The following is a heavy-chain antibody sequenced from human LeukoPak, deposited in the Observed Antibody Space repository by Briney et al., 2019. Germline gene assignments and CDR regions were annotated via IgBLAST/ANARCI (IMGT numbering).Heavy chain of an antibody. CDR1: GFTFSSYA. J-gene: IGHJ4*02. CDR2: ISGSGGST. Sequence: GGSLRLSCAASGFTFSSYAMSWVRQAPGKGLEWVSAISGSGGSTYYADSVKGRFTISRDNSKNTLYLQMNSLRAEDTAVYYCAKVEISSGWYRSPVDYWGQGTLVTVSS. D-gene: IGHD6-19*01. CDR3: AKVEISSGWYRSPVDY. V-gene: IGHV3-23*01.